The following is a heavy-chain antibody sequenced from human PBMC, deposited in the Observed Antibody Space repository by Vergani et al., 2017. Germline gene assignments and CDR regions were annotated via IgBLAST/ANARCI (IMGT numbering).Heavy chain of an antibody. CDR1: GYTFTSYG. D-gene: IGHD4/OR15-4a*01. V-gene: IGHV1-18*01. CDR2: VNPNSGST. J-gene: IGHJ4*02. CDR3: AFISLTFDS. Sequence: QVQLVQSGAEVKKPGASVKVSCKASGYTFTSYGISWVRQAPGQGLEWIGWVNPNSGSTNHVQKFQGRITMTTDTSISTVYMELNNLRPDDTATFYCAFISLTFDSWGQGTLVTVSS.